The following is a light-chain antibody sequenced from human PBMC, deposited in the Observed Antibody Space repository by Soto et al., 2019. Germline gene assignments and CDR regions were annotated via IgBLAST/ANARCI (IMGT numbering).Light chain of an antibody. J-gene: IGKJ5*01. CDR3: HQYYTSPIT. Sequence: DIVMTQSPDSLAVSLGERATINCKSSQSVLYSSNNKNYLAWYQQKPGHPPKLDIYWASTRDSGVPDRFSGRGSGTDFTLSVSSLQAEDVAVYYCHQYYTSPITFGQGTRLVIK. CDR1: QSVLYSSNNKNY. V-gene: IGKV4-1*01. CDR2: WAS.